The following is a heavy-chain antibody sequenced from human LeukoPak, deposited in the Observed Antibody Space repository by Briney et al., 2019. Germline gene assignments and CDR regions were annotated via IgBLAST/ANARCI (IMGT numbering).Heavy chain of an antibody. CDR3: ARGSGKIFDY. CDR1: GGSISSYY. V-gene: IGHV4-59*01. CDR2: IYYSGST. D-gene: IGHD3-3*01. J-gene: IGHJ4*02. Sequence: SEXLSLTCTVSGGSISSYYWSWIRQPPGKGLEGIGYIYYSGSTNYNPSLKSRVTISVDTSKNQFSLKLSSVTAADTAVYYCARGSGKIFDYWGQGTLVTVSS.